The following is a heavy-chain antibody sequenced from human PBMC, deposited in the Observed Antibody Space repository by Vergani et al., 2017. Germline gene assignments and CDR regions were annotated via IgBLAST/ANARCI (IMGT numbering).Heavy chain of an antibody. Sequence: QVQLQQSGPGLVKPSQTLSLTCAISGDSVSSNSAAWNWIRQSPSRGLEWLGRTYYRSKWYNDYAVSVKSRITINPDTSKNQFSLQLNSVTPEDTAVYYCAREILRFLEWSPGVIHYYGMDVGGQGTTVTVSS. D-gene: IGHD3-3*01. V-gene: IGHV6-1*01. CDR3: AREILRFLEWSPGVIHYYGMDV. CDR1: GDSVSSNSAA. CDR2: TYYRSKWYN. J-gene: IGHJ6*02.